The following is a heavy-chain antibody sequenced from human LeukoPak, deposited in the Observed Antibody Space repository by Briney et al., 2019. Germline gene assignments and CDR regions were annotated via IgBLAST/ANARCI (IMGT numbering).Heavy chain of an antibody. J-gene: IGHJ6*02. CDR2: FIPILGTP. D-gene: IGHD2-15*01. CDR3: ARGLYCRSSTSCSDYGMDV. CDR1: EGIFRSYG. Sequence: SVKVSCKTSEGIFRSYGLNWVRQAPGQGLEWMGGFIPILGTPKYAQNLQGRVTITADESTSTGYMELSSLRYEDTAVYYCARGLYCRSSTSCSDYGMDVWGQGTTVTVSS. V-gene: IGHV1-69*01.